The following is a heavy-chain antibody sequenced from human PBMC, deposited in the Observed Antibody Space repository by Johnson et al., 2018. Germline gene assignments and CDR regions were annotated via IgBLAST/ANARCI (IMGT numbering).Heavy chain of an antibody. V-gene: IGHV3-30*03. D-gene: IGHD3-10*01. J-gene: IGHJ2*01. CDR3: AREFAHENWFFDL. CDR2: ISDDGKTE. Sequence: QVQLVQSGGGVVQPGRSLRLSCAASGFTFSSHGMHWVRQAPGKGLEWETVISDDGKTEFYADSVKGRFTMYRDNSNNTMFLQMNSLRPGDTAVYYCAREFAHENWFFDLWGRGTLVTVSS. CDR1: GFTFSSHG.